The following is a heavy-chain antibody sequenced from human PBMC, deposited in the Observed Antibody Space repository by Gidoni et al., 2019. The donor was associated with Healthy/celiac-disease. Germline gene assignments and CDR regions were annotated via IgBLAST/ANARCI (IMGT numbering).Heavy chain of an antibody. D-gene: IGHD3-22*01. CDR1: GFSLSTRGVG. V-gene: IGHV2-5*02. CDR3: AHSSIVAPDADYYDSSGYYYGWFDP. CDR2: IYWDDDK. J-gene: IGHJ5*02. Sequence: QITLKESGPTLVKPTQTLTLTCTFSGFSLSTRGVGVGLIRQPPGKALEWLALIYWDDDKRYSPSLKSRLTITKDTSKNQVVLTMTNMDPVDTATYYCAHSSIVAPDADYYDSSGYYYGWFDPWGQGTLVTVSS.